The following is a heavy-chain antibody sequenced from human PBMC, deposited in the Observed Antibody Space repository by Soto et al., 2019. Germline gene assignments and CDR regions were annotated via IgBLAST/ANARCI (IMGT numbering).Heavy chain of an antibody. CDR3: ARVEEVAALSNSHGLDV. Sequence: QVQLVQSGAEVKKPGSSVKVSCKVSGGTFSNYAIDWVRLAPGHGLEWMGGIVPIFGTTYYTQKFQGRATILADDSTTTDYLEMSSLRSEDTAIYYCARVEEVAALSNSHGLDVWGQGTAVTVSS. V-gene: IGHV1-69*12. CDR2: IVPIFGTT. CDR1: GGTFSNYA. J-gene: IGHJ6*02. D-gene: IGHD5-12*01.